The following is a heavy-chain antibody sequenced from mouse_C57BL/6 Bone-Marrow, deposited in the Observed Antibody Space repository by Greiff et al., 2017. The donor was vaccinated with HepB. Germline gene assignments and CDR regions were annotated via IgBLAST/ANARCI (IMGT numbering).Heavy chain of an antibody. CDR2: IHPNSGST. Sequence: VQLQQSGAELVKPGASVKLSCKASGYTFTGYWMHWVKQRPGQGLEWIGMIHPNSGSTNYNEKFKSKATLTVDKSSSTAYMQLSSLTSEDSAVYYCARRDYYGSSYAWFAYWGQGTLVTVSA. J-gene: IGHJ3*01. D-gene: IGHD1-1*01. CDR1: GYTFTGYW. CDR3: ARRDYYGSSYAWFAY. V-gene: IGHV1-64*01.